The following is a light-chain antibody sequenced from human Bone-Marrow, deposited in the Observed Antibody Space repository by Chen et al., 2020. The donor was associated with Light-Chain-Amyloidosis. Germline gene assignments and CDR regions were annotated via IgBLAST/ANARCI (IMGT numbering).Light chain of an antibody. CDR1: QTIISNY. CDR2: GSS. V-gene: IGKV3-20*01. Sequence: EIVLTQSPGTLSLSPGEGANLSCRASQTIISNYLTWYQHNVGQAPRLLIYGSSSMSTGIPDRFTRSGSGTDFPLTLNRLEHEVFSMYCCQQYSTSPSTFGGGTKVGIK. CDR3: QQYSTSPST. J-gene: IGKJ4*01.